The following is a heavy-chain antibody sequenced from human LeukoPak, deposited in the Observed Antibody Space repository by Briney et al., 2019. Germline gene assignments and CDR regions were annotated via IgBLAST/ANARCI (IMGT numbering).Heavy chain of an antibody. Sequence: GGSLRLSCAASGFTFSSYGMHWVRQAPGKGLEGVAVIWYDGSNKYYAVSVKGRFTISRDNSKNTLYLQMNRLRAEDTAVYYCAKGGNWNFGDYYYMDVWGKGTTVTVSS. D-gene: IGHD1-1*01. V-gene: IGHV3-33*06. CDR2: IWYDGSNK. J-gene: IGHJ6*03. CDR3: AKGGNWNFGDYYYMDV. CDR1: GFTFSSYG.